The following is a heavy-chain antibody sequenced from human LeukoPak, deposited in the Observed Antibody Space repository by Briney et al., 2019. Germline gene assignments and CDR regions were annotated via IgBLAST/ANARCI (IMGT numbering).Heavy chain of an antibody. J-gene: IGHJ4*02. V-gene: IGHV4-59*01. CDR3: ARLPDVSGWPFDY. D-gene: IGHD6-19*01. Sequence: SETLSLTSTASDDSISRDFWTWIRQPPGKGLEWIGYIRYSGRTEYNPSLKSRVTISIQTSKNQFSLKLTSVTAADTAIYYCARLPDVSGWPFDYWGQGILVTVSS. CDR2: IRYSGRT. CDR1: DDSISRDF.